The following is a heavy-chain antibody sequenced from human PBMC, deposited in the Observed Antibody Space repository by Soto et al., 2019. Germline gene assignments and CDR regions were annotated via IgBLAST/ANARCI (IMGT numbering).Heavy chain of an antibody. D-gene: IGHD6-13*01. J-gene: IGHJ5*02. V-gene: IGHV5-51*01. CDR1: GYSFTSYW. CDR3: ARHRGAGYSSSWYVIGWFDP. Sequence: PGESLKISCKGSGYSFTSYWIGWVRQMPGKGLEWMGIIYPGDSDIRYSPSFQGQVTISADKSISTAYLQWSSLKASDTAMYYCARHRGAGYSSSWYVIGWFDPWGQGTLVTVSS. CDR2: IYPGDSDI.